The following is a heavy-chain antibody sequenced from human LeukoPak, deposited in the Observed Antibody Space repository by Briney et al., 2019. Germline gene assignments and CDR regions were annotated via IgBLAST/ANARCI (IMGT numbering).Heavy chain of an antibody. V-gene: IGHV1-18*01. CDR1: GGTFSSYG. CDR3: ARDEPYCYGSGSYSALLYYYYYMDV. CDR2: ISAYNGNT. J-gene: IGHJ6*03. Sequence: GASVKVSCKASGGTFSSYGISWVRQAPGQGLEWMGWISAYNGNTNYAQKLQGRVTMTTDTSTSTAYMELRSLRSDDTAVYYCARDEPYCYGSGSYSALLYYYYYMDVWGKGTTVTVSS. D-gene: IGHD3-10*01.